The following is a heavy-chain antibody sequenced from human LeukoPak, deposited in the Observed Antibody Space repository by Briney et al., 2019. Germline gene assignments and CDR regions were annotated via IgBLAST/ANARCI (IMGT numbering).Heavy chain of an antibody. Sequence: GGSLRLCCAASGFTFSSYGMHWVRQAPGKGLEWVAFIRYDGSNKYYADSVKGRFTISRDNSKNTLYLQMNSLRAEDTAVYYCATKEGRWLQFDAFDIWGQGTMVTVSS. CDR1: GFTFSSYG. CDR2: IRYDGSNK. CDR3: ATKEGRWLQFDAFDI. J-gene: IGHJ3*02. V-gene: IGHV3-30*02. D-gene: IGHD5-24*01.